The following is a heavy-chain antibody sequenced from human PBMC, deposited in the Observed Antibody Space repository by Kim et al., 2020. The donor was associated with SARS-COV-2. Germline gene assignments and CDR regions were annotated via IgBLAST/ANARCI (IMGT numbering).Heavy chain of an antibody. J-gene: IGHJ4*02. CDR2: T. Sequence: TYYNPSLKRRVTISVDTSKNQFSLKLSSVTAADTAVYYCARSRSTNFDYWGQGTLVTVSS. D-gene: IGHD3-10*01. V-gene: IGHV4-39*01. CDR3: ARSRSTNFDY.